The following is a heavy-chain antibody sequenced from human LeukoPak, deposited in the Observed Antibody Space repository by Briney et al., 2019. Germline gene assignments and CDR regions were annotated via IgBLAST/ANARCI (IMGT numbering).Heavy chain of an antibody. Sequence: GGSLRLSCAASGFTFSNYAMSWVRQAPGKGLEWVSSISGSGSSTYYADSVKGRFTISRDNSKNTLYLRMNSLRAEDTAVYYCAKDRGSSGWSLDYWGQGTLVTVSS. CDR2: ISGSGSST. CDR1: GFTFSNYA. D-gene: IGHD6-19*01. J-gene: IGHJ4*02. V-gene: IGHV3-23*01. CDR3: AKDRGSSGWSLDY.